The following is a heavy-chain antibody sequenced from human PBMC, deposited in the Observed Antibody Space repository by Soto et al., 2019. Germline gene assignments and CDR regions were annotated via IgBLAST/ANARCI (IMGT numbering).Heavy chain of an antibody. J-gene: IGHJ4*02. CDR2: IYYSGST. CDR3: ARAMTTVTTIDY. D-gene: IGHD4-17*01. V-gene: IGHV4-30-4*01. CDR1: GGSISSGDYY. Sequence: PSETLSLTCTVSGGSISSGDYYWSWIRQPPGKGLEWIGYIYYSGSTYYNPSLKSRVTISVDTSKNQFSLKLSSVTAADTAVYYCARAMTTVTTIDYWGQGTLVTVSS.